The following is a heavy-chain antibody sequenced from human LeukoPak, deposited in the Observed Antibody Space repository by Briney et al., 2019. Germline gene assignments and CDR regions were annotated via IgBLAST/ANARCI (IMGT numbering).Heavy chain of an antibody. D-gene: IGHD3-22*01. V-gene: IGHV1-2*02. CDR1: GYTFTGYY. J-gene: IGHJ6*02. CDR2: INPNSGGT. Sequence: ASVKVSCKASGYTFTGYYMHWVRQAPGQGLEWMGWINPNSGGTNYAQKFQGRVTMTRDTSISTAYMELSSLRSDDAAVYYCAGDYDSSGYYLYYYCGMDVWGQGTTVTVSS. CDR3: AGDYDSSGYYLYYYCGMDV.